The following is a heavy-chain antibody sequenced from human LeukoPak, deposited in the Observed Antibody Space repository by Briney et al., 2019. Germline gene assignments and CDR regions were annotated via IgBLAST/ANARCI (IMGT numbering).Heavy chain of an antibody. J-gene: IGHJ4*02. D-gene: IGHD4-17*01. V-gene: IGHV4-31*03. Sequence: SQTLSLTCTVSGGSISSGAYYWTWIRQHPGKGLEWIGYIFHSGGTYYNPSLNSRVSISVDTSKNQFSLKLNSVTAADTALYFCARRSDYGDYFDYWGQGTLVTVSS. CDR2: IFHSGGT. CDR1: GGSISSGAYY. CDR3: ARRSDYGDYFDY.